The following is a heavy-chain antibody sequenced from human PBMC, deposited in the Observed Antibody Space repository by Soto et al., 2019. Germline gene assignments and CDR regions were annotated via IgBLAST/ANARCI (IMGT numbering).Heavy chain of an antibody. V-gene: IGHV3-30*03. Sequence: QVQLVESAGGVVQPGKSLRLSCAASGFTFSSYAMHWARQAPGKGLEWVTVISIRGGDEYYAESVRCRFTISRDDSKNTLYLQMDGLRVEDTAVYYCARGTIVARQHLDYWGQGTLVTVSS. J-gene: IGHJ4*02. CDR3: ARGTIVARQHLDY. CDR1: GFTFSSYA. D-gene: IGHD6-6*01. CDR2: ISIRGGDE.